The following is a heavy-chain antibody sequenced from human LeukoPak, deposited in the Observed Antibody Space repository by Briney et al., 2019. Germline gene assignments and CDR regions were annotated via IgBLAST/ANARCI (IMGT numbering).Heavy chain of an antibody. CDR2: IIPIFGTA. V-gene: IGHV1-69*01. J-gene: IGHJ4*02. Sequence: GSSVEVSCKASGGTFSSYAISWVRQAPGQGLEWMGGIIPIFGTANYAQKFQGRVTITADESTSTAYMELSSLGSEDTAVYYCARGRSSSWYDFDYWGQGTLVTVSS. CDR3: ARGRSSSWYDFDY. D-gene: IGHD6-13*01. CDR1: GGTFSSYA.